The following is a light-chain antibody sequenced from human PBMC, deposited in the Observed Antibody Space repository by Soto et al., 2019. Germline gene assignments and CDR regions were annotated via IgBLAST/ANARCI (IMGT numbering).Light chain of an antibody. J-gene: IGLJ2*01. CDR2: SND. Sequence: QSALTQPPSASGSPGQRVTISCSGSSSNIETNDIFWHQQLPGSAPKLLIYSNDQRPSGVPDRFSASKSGTSASLAISGLRSEDEAEYFCATWDDSLSGVVFGGGTKVTVL. CDR3: ATWDDSLSGVV. V-gene: IGLV1-47*02. CDR1: SSNIETND.